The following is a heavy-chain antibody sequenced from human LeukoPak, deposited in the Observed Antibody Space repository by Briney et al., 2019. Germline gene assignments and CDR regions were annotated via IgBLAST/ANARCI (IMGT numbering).Heavy chain of an antibody. J-gene: IGHJ3*02. Sequence: SETLSLTCTVSGYSISSGYYWGCIRQPPGKGLGWIGSIYHGGSTYYNPSLKSRVTISVDTSKNQFSLKLSSVTAADTAVYYCARDRVLLWFGEPPGAFDIWGQGTMVTVFS. D-gene: IGHD3-10*01. CDR2: IYHGGST. CDR1: GYSISSGYY. V-gene: IGHV4-38-2*02. CDR3: ARDRVLLWFGEPPGAFDI.